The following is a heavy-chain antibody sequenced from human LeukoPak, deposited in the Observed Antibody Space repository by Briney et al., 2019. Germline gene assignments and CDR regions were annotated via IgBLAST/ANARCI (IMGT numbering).Heavy chain of an antibody. Sequence: PSETLSLTCTVSGGSISSSSYYWGWIRQPPGKGLEWIGSIYYSGSTYYNPSPKSRVTIPVDTSKNQFSLKLSSVTAADTAVYYCASPSSGWQTVDYWGQGTLVTVSS. CDR2: IYYSGST. V-gene: IGHV4-39*07. CDR1: GGSISSSSYY. D-gene: IGHD6-19*01. J-gene: IGHJ4*02. CDR3: ASPSSGWQTVDY.